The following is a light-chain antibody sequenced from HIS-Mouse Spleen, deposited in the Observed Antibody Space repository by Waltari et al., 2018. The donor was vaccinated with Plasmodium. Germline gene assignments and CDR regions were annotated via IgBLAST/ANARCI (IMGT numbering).Light chain of an antibody. Sequence: QSALTQPRSVSGSPGQSVTISCTGTRSDVGGYNYVSRDQQHPGKPPILMIYDVSKRPSGVPDRFSGSKSGNTASLTISGLQAEDEADYYCCSYAGSYTWVFGGGTKLTVL. J-gene: IGLJ3*02. V-gene: IGLV2-11*01. CDR2: DVS. CDR1: RSDVGGYNY. CDR3: CSYAGSYTWV.